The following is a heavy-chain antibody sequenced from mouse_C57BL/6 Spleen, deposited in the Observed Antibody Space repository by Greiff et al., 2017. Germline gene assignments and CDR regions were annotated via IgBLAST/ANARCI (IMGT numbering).Heavy chain of an antibody. Sequence: VQLQQSGPELVEPGASVKITCKASGYTFTDYNMDWVKQSHGKSLEWIGDINPNNGGTIYNQKFKGKATLTVDKSSSTAYMELRSLTSEDTAVYYCARGGGYAMDYWGQGTSVTVSS. V-gene: IGHV1-18*01. CDR2: INPNNGGT. CDR1: GYTFTDYN. CDR3: ARGGGYAMDY. J-gene: IGHJ4*01.